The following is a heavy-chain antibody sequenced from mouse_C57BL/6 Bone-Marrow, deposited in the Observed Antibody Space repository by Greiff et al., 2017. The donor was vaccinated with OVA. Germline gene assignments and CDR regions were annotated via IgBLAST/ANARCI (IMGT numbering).Heavy chain of an antibody. Sequence: QVQLQQSGAELVRPGASVTLSCKASGYTFTDYEMHWVKQTPVNGLEWIGAIDPETGGTAYNQKFKGKAILTADKSSSTAYMELRSLTSEDSAVYYCTREPLVANGGFDYWGQGTTLTVSS. CDR2: IDPETGGT. D-gene: IGHD1-1*01. CDR1: GYTFTDYE. V-gene: IGHV1-15*01. CDR3: TREPLVANGGFDY. J-gene: IGHJ2*01.